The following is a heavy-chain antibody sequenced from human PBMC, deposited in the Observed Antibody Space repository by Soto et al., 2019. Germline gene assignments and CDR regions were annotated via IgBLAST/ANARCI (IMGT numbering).Heavy chain of an antibody. J-gene: IGHJ5*02. CDR3: ARGSSGGLWSGRYNWFDP. CDR2: INHSGST. Sequence: QVQLQQWGAGLLKPSETLSLTCAVYGGSFSGYYWSWIRQPPGKGLEWIGEINHSGSTNYNPSLKSRVTISVDTSKNQFSLKLSSVTAADTAVYYCARGSSGGLWSGRYNWFDPWGQGTLVTVSS. V-gene: IGHV4-34*01. CDR1: GGSFSGYY. D-gene: IGHD3-3*01.